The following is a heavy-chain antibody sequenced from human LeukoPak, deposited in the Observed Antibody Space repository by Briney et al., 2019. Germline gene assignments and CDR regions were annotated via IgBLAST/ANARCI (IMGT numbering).Heavy chain of an antibody. CDR1: GLTFSNYW. V-gene: IGHV3-7*01. Sequence: GGSLRLSCAASGLTFSNYWMTWVRHAPGKGLEWVANIKEDGSAKSYVDSVKGRFTISRDNAKNSLYLQMDNLRVEDTAVYYCARDYDYFSGHNLDAFDIWGQGTTVTVSS. J-gene: IGHJ3*02. CDR2: IKEDGSAK. CDR3: ARDYDYFSGHNLDAFDI. D-gene: IGHD2-15*01.